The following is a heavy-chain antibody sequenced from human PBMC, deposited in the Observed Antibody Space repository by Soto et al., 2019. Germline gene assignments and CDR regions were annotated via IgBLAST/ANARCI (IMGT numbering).Heavy chain of an antibody. Sequence: GGSLRLSCAASGFTFSSYAMSWVRQAPGKGLEWVSAISGSGGSTYYADSVKGRFTISRDNSKNTLYLQMNSLRAEDKAVAFCAKARSGDVDFEYFDYWGQGTLVTVSS. V-gene: IGHV3-23*01. J-gene: IGHJ4*02. CDR1: GFTFSSYA. CDR3: AKARSGDVDFEYFDY. D-gene: IGHD5-12*01. CDR2: ISGSGGST.